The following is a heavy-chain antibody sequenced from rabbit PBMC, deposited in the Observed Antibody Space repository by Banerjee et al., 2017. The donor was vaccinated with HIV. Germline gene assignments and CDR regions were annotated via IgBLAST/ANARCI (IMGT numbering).Heavy chain of an antibody. CDR3: AREDISVWGFNL. D-gene: IGHD4-1*01. CDR2: INTLGSA. V-gene: IGHV1S45*01. CDR1: GFDISNYNM. J-gene: IGHJ4*01. Sequence: QEQLKETGGGLVQPEGSLTLTCKASGFDISNYNMQWVRQSPGKGLESIGFINTLGSAYYASWAKGRFTISKTSSTTVTLQMTSLTAADTATYFCAREDISVWGFNLWGPETLVTVS.